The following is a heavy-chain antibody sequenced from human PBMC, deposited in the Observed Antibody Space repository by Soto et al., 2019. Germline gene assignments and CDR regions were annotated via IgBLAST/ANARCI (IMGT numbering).Heavy chain of an antibody. Sequence: EVQLVQSGGDLVQPGGSLRLSCVASGFTFSTYWMTWVRQAPGMGLAWVAGIKEDASEEVSVDSVKGRFRISRDNDKNSLYLQLNTLRAEDTAFYYCATAISSPFSNFDSWGQGSLVTVSS. D-gene: IGHD2-2*01. CDR2: IKEDASEE. V-gene: IGHV3-7*01. CDR1: GFTFSTYW. J-gene: IGHJ4*02. CDR3: ATAISSPFSNFDS.